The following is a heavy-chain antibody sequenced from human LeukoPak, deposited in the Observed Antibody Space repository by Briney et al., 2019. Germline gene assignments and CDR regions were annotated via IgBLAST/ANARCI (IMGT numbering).Heavy chain of an antibody. CDR2: INPNSGGT. Sequence: ASVKVSCKASGYTFTGYYMHWVRQAPGQGLEWMGWINPNSGGTNYAQKLQGRVTMTTDTSTSTAYMELRSLRSDDTAVYYCARDADIVVVPAAIRGGFDPWGQGTLVTVSS. CDR1: GYTFTGYY. J-gene: IGHJ5*02. V-gene: IGHV1-2*02. D-gene: IGHD2-2*01. CDR3: ARDADIVVVPAAIRGGFDP.